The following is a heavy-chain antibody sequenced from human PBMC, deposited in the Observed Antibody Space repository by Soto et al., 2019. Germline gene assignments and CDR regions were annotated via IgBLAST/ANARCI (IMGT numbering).Heavy chain of an antibody. CDR1: GFTFTTYW. CDR2: INVDGSET. Sequence: EVQLVESGGGLVQPGGSLRLSCVASGFTFTTYWMTWVRQAPGKGLEWVANINVDGSETCYVGSVRGRFTISRDNAKTSLYLQMNSLGAEDTAVYYCARENWFQDYWGQGALVTVSS. D-gene: IGHD3-9*01. V-gene: IGHV3-7*03. CDR3: ARENWFQDY. J-gene: IGHJ4*02.